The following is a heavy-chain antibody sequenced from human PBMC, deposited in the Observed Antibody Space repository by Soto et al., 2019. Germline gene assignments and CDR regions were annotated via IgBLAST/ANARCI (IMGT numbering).Heavy chain of an antibody. J-gene: IGHJ4*02. Sequence: HITLKESGPPLVKPTQTLTLTCTFSGFSLNTRGVGVGWIRQPPGKALEWLALIYWDDDKRYSPSLKSRLTITKXXSXNXXVLTMTNMDPVDTATYYCAHDQYYYGSGSSASFDNWGQGTLVTVSS. CDR3: AHDQYYYGSGSSASFDN. D-gene: IGHD3-10*01. V-gene: IGHV2-5*02. CDR1: GFSLNTRGVG. CDR2: IYWDDDK.